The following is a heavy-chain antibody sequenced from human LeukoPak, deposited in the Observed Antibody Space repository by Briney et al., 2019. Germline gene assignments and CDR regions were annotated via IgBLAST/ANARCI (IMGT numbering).Heavy chain of an antibody. CDR3: AREIEYCTNGVCFPWFDP. D-gene: IGHD2-8*01. V-gene: IGHV1-18*01. CDR1: GHTFTSYG. Sequence: ASVKVSCKASGHTFTSYGTSWVRQAPGQGLEWMGWISAYNGNTNYAQKLQGRVTMTTDTSTSTAYMELRSLRSDDTAVYYCAREIEYCTNGVCFPWFDPWGQGTLVTVSS. CDR2: ISAYNGNT. J-gene: IGHJ5*02.